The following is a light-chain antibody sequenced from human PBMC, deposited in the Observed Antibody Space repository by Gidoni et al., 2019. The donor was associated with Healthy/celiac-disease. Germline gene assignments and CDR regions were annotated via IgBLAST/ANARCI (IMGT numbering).Light chain of an antibody. CDR1: QCISSY. V-gene: IGKV1-39*01. CDR3: QQSYSTLYT. CDR2: AAS. J-gene: IGKJ2*01. Sequence: DIQTDQSPSSLSASVGDRVTITCRASQCISSYLNCYQQKPGKAPKLLIYAASSFQSGVPSRFSGSGSGTDFTLTISSLQPEDFATYYCQQSYSTLYTFXXXTKLEIK.